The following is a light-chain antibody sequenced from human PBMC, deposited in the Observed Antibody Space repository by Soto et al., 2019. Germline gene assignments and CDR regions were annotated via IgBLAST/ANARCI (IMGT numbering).Light chain of an antibody. V-gene: IGLV2-14*01. Sequence: QSALTQPASVSGSPGQSITISCTGASSDVGDYKYVSWYQQHPGKAPKLIIYEVSNRPSGVSDRFSGSKSGTTASLIISGLQAEDEADYYCTSYTTGSTLLFGGGTKVTVL. CDR2: EVS. CDR1: SSDVGDYKY. CDR3: TSYTTGSTLL. J-gene: IGLJ2*01.